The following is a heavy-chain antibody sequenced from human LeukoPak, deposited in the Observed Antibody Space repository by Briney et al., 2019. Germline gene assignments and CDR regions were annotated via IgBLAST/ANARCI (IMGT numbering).Heavy chain of an antibody. CDR3: ASLIDGLGI. CDR1: GFTFSSYE. Sequence: GGSLRLSCAASGFTFSSYEMNWVRQAPGKGLECVSYMSSSGSTIYYADSVKGRFTISRDNAENSLYLQMNSLRAEDTAVYYCASLIDGLGIWGQGTVVTVSS. CDR2: MSSSGSTI. V-gene: IGHV3-48*03. J-gene: IGHJ3*02. D-gene: IGHD4-17*01.